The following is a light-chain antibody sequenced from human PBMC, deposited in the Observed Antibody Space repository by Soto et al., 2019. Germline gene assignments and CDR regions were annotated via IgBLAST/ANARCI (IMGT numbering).Light chain of an antibody. CDR3: NSYTSSSTPYV. V-gene: IGLV2-14*03. J-gene: IGLJ1*01. Sequence: QSALTQPASVSGSPGQSITISCTGTSRDVGDYHYVSWYQLHPGKAPKLMIYDVTNRPSGVSNRFSGSKSGNTASLTISGLQAEDEADYYCNSYTSSSTPYVFGTGTKVTVL. CDR2: DVT. CDR1: SRDVGDYHY.